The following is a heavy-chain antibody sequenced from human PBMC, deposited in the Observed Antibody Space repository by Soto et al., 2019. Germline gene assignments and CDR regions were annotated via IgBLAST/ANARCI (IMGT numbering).Heavy chain of an antibody. J-gene: IGHJ4*02. CDR3: AREAKGRMVTMLLDC. CDR2: ISGSGGYT. D-gene: IGHD2-21*02. CDR1: GFIFSSSA. V-gene: IGHV3-23*01. Sequence: EVQLLESGGGLVQPGGSLRLSCEASGFIFSSSAMNWVRQAPGKGLEWVSGISGSGGYTYYADSVKGRFTISRDSSKNTLYLQMNSLRAEDTGIYYCAREAKGRMVTMLLDCWGQGTLVTVSS.